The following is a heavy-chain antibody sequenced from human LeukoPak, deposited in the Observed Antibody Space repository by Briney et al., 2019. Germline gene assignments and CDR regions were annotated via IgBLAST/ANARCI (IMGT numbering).Heavy chain of an antibody. Sequence: GGSLRLSCAASGFTVSNNYMTWVRQAPGKGLEWVSIIFADVGTYYADSVRGRFTISRDNSKNTLYLQMNSLEAEDAAVYYCARGDRGTGQHFDYWGQGTLVTVS. CDR1: GFTVSNNY. CDR3: ARGDRGTGQHFDY. D-gene: IGHD1-1*01. V-gene: IGHV3-53*01. CDR2: IFADVGT. J-gene: IGHJ4*02.